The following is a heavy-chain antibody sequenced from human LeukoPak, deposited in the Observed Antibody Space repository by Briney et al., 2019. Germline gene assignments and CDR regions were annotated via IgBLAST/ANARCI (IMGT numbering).Heavy chain of an antibody. D-gene: IGHD2-21*02. V-gene: IGHV4-59*01. Sequence: SETLSLTCTVSGGSISSYYWSWIRKPPGKGLEWIGYIYYSGSTNYNPSLKSRVTISVDTSKNQFSLKLSSVTAADTAVYYCASSSSDVVTFDYWGQGTLVTVSS. CDR1: GGSISSYY. CDR3: ASSSSDVVTFDY. J-gene: IGHJ4*02. CDR2: IYYSGST.